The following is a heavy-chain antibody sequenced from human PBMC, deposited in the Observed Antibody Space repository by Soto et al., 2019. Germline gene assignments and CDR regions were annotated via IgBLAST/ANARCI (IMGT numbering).Heavy chain of an antibody. Sequence: QVQLVESGGGVVQPGRSLRLSCAASGFTFSSYGMHWVRQAPGKGLGWVAFIWHDGGNKFYAESVKGRFTISRDNSKNTLYLQMTSLSAEDTAMYYCARDGDVNTGFGRVYWGQGTLVTVSS. CDR3: ARDGDVNTGFGRVY. CDR2: IWHDGGNK. J-gene: IGHJ4*02. V-gene: IGHV3-33*01. D-gene: IGHD3-16*01. CDR1: GFTFSSYG.